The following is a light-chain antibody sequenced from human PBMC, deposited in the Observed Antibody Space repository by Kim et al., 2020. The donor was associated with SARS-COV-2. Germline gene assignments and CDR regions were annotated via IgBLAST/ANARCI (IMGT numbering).Light chain of an antibody. CDR1: SAPGSYA. J-gene: IGLJ3*02. Sequence: VQTTCTLRSAPGSYAIAWHQQQPGEGPRFLMKIKRDGSNIKGDGIPDRFSGSSSGTERFLIISGLQPEDEADDYCHTWGTGIRVFGGGTKLTVL. CDR3: HTWGTGIRV. V-gene: IGLV4-69*01. CDR2: IKRDGSN.